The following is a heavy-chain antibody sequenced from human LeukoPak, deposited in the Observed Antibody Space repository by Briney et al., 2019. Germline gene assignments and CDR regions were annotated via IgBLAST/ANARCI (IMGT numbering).Heavy chain of an antibody. J-gene: IGHJ3*02. D-gene: IGHD5/OR15-5a*01. Sequence: GASVKVSCKASGGTFSSYAISWVRQAPGQGLEWMGGIIPIFGTANYAQKFQGRVTITADESTSTAYMELSSLRSDDTAVYYCARGGVSQRAFDIWGQGTMVTVSS. CDR3: ARGGVSQRAFDI. V-gene: IGHV1-69*13. CDR1: GGTFSSYA. CDR2: IIPIFGTA.